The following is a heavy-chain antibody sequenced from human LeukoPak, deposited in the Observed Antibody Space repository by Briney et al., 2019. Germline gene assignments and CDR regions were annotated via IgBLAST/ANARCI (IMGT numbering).Heavy chain of an antibody. J-gene: IGHJ6*03. V-gene: IGHV1-69*05. D-gene: IGHD2-2*01. CDR3: ARTVVPAATDYYYYYMDV. CDR1: GGTFSSYA. CDR2: IIPIFGTA. Sequence: ASVKVSCKASGGTFSSYAISWVRQAPGQGLEWMGGIIPIFGTANYAQKFQGRVTITTDESTSTAYMELSSLRSDDTAVYYCARTVVPAATDYYYYYMDVWGKGTTVTVSS.